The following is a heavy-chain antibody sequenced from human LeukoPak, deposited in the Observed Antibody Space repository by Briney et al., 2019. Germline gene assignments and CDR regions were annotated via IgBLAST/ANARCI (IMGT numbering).Heavy chain of an antibody. Sequence: ASVKVSCKASGYTFTRYYMHWVRQAPGQGLEWMGWMNPNSGNTGYAQKFQGRATITRNTSISTAYMELSSLRPEDTAVYYCARGRRVRLGILYYYMDVWGKGTTVTVSS. V-gene: IGHV1-8*03. CDR1: GYTFTRYY. D-gene: IGHD3-9*01. CDR2: MNPNSGNT. CDR3: ARGRRVRLGILYYYMDV. J-gene: IGHJ6*03.